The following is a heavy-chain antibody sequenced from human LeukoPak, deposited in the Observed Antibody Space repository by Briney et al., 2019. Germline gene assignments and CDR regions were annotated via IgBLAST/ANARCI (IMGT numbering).Heavy chain of an antibody. CDR2: MNPNSGNT. D-gene: IGHD3-16*01. V-gene: IGHV1-8*01. CDR1: GYTFTSHD. CDR3: ARGPIYDYVWGSYPVDY. Sequence: ASVKVSCKASGYTFTSHDINWVRQATGQGLEWMGWMNPNSGNTGYAQKFQGRVTMTRNTSISTAYMELSSLRSEDTAVYYCARGPIYDYVWGSYPVDYWGQGTLVTVSS. J-gene: IGHJ4*02.